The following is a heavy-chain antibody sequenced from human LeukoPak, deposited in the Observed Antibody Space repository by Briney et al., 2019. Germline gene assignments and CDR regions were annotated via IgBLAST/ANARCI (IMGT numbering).Heavy chain of an antibody. CDR1: GFTFSSFS. CDR3: ARAGGLLWFGEVLESSDAFHI. CDR2: ISSGSSTI. D-gene: IGHD3-10*01. V-gene: IGHV3-48*02. Sequence: GGSLRLSCAASGFTFSSFSMNWVRQASGKGLEWMSYISSGSSTIYYADSVKGRFTISRDNAKNSLYLQVNSLRDEDTAVYYCARAGGLLWFGEVLESSDAFHIWGQGTMVTVSS. J-gene: IGHJ3*02.